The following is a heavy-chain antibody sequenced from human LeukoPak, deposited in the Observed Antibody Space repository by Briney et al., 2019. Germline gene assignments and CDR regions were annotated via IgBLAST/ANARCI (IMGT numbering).Heavy chain of an antibody. Sequence: GGSLRLPCAASGLLFSNYGMSWVRQAPGKGLEWVSGISGSGGNTYYADSVKGRFTISRDNSKDTLFLQMSSLRAEDTAVYYCAQTGGPWGQGTLVTVSS. J-gene: IGHJ5*02. CDR3: AQTGGP. CDR1: GLLFSNYG. V-gene: IGHV3-23*01. D-gene: IGHD7-27*01. CDR2: ISGSGGNT.